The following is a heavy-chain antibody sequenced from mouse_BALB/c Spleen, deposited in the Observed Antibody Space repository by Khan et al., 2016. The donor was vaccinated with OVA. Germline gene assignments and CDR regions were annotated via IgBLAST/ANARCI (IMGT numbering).Heavy chain of an antibody. J-gene: IGHJ4*01. V-gene: IGHV9-3-1*01. CDR1: GYTFTNYG. CDR2: INTYTGEP. D-gene: IGHD2-10*01. CDR3: ARPPYFSYTLDH. Sequence: QIQLVQSGPELKKPGETVKISCKASGYTFTNYGMNWVKQSPGKALKWMGWINTYTGEPTYADDFKGRFAFSLETSASTAYLQTNNLKNEDTATYFCARPPYFSYTLDHWGQGTPVTVSS.